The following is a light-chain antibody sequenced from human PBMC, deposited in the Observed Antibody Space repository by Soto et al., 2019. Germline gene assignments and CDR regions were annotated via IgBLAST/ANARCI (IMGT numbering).Light chain of an antibody. CDR1: SSDVGGYNY. CDR2: DVS. J-gene: IGLJ1*01. CDR3: SSYTSSSTYV. Sequence: QSALTQPASVSGSPGQSITISCTGTSSDVGGYNYVSWYQQRPGKAPKLMIYDVSNRPSGVSNRFSGSKSGNTASRTISGLQAEDEADYYCSSYTSSSTYVFGTGTKVTVL. V-gene: IGLV2-14*01.